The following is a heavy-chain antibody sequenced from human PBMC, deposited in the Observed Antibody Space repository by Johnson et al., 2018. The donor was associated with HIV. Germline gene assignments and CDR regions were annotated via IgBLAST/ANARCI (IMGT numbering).Heavy chain of an antibody. CDR2: IRYDGSNK. Sequence: QVQLVESGGGVVQPGGSLRLSCVASGFTFSSYGMHWVRQAPGKGLEWVAFIRYDGSNKYYADSVTGRFTISRDNSKNTLYLQMNSLRAEDTAVYYCARVTHIQLWANDAFDIWGQGTMVTVSS. D-gene: IGHD5-18*01. J-gene: IGHJ3*02. V-gene: IGHV3-30*02. CDR1: GFTFSSYG. CDR3: ARVTHIQLWANDAFDI.